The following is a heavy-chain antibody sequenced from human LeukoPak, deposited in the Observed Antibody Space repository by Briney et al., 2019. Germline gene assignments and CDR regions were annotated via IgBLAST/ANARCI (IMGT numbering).Heavy chain of an antibody. J-gene: IGHJ4*02. CDR3: AREFEYNSSGAGY. Sequence: KPGGSLRLSCAASGFTFSRYSMNWVRQAPGKGLEWVSSMSVSSGLIYYADSVKGRFTVSRDNAKNSLYLQMNSLRAEDTAVYYCAREFEYNSSGAGYWGQGSLVTVSS. CDR2: MSVSSGLI. V-gene: IGHV3-21*01. D-gene: IGHD6-6*01. CDR1: GFTFSRYS.